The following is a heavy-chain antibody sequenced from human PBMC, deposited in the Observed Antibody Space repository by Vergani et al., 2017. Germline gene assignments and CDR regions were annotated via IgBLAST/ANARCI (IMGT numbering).Heavy chain of an antibody. V-gene: IGHV4-59*01. CDR1: GGSMSGYY. D-gene: IGHD3-10*01. J-gene: IGHJ4*02. CDR2: MYHSGST. Sequence: QVRLQESGPGLVKPSETLSLICSVSGGSMSGYYWSWIRQPPGKELEWIGYMYHSGSTNYNPSLENRVTIAGDTSKTQFSLQLNAVTAADTAVYYCGRVVDFCGLGSRLLVLWGRGGLVTVSS. CDR3: GRVVDFCGLGSRLLVL.